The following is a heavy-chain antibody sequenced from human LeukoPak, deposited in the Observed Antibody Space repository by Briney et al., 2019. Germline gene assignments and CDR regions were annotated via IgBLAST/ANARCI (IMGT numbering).Heavy chain of an antibody. Sequence: GWALTLSCPASGFTFSSYVMRWLRQPPGKGLEWVSAISGSGGSTYYADSVKGRFTISRDNSKNTLYLQMNSLRAEDTAVYYCAIGYSSSRGYFQHWGQGTLVTVSS. J-gene: IGHJ1*01. CDR1: GFTFSSYV. V-gene: IGHV3-23*01. CDR2: ISGSGGST. CDR3: AIGYSSSRGYFQH. D-gene: IGHD6-13*01.